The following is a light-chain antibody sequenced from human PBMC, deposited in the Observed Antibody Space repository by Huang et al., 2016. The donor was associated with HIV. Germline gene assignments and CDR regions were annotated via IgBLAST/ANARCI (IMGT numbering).Light chain of an antibody. CDR3: QQRSNWPRGLT. V-gene: IGKV3-11*01. J-gene: IGKJ4*01. CDR1: QNINTH. Sequence: EIVLTQSPATLSFFPGQRVSLSCRASQNINTHLAWYQQRPGQPPRLLIYDASNRATGIPARFSGSGSGTDFTLTISSLEPEDFAVYYCQQRSNWPRGLTFGGGTKVEIK. CDR2: DAS.